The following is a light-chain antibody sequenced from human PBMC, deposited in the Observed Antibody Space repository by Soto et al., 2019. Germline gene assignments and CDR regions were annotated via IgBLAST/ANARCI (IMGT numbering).Light chain of an antibody. Sequence: EIVLTQSPGTLSLSPGERATLSCRASQSVSSSYLAWYQQKPGQALRLLIYGASSRATGIPDRFSGSGSGTDFTLTISRLEPEDFAVYYCQQYGSSLGVTFGGGTKVEIK. CDR1: QSVSSSY. CDR2: GAS. CDR3: QQYGSSLGVT. J-gene: IGKJ4*01. V-gene: IGKV3-20*01.